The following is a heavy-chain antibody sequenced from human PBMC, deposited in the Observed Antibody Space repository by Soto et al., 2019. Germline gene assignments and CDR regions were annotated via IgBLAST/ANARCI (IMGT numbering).Heavy chain of an antibody. J-gene: IGHJ5*02. D-gene: IGHD6-13*01. CDR1: GGSISSSSYY. V-gene: IGHV4-39*01. CDR3: ARHQSHSSSYVDP. CDR2: IYYSGST. Sequence: QLQLQESGPGLVKPSETLSLTCTVSGGSISSSSYYWGWIRQPPGKGLEWIGSIYYSGSTYYNPSLKSRVTLSVDTSKTQFSRQLSSVTAADTAVYYCARHQSHSSSYVDPWGQGTLVTVSS.